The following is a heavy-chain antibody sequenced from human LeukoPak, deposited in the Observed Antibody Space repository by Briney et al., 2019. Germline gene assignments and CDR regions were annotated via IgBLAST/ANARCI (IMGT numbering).Heavy chain of an antibody. D-gene: IGHD6-13*01. Sequence: GESLKISFKGSGYSFTTSWIGWVRQKPGKGLEWMGIIDPGDSDTRYSPSFQGQVTISADKSISTAYLQWGSLKASDTAMYYCARVGSSSWSFDSWGQGTLVTVSS. CDR2: IDPGDSDT. V-gene: IGHV5-51*01. CDR1: GYSFTTSW. CDR3: ARVGSSSWSFDS. J-gene: IGHJ4*02.